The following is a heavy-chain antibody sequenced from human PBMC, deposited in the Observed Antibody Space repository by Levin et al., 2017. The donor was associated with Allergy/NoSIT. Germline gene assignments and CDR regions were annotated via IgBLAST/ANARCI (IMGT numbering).Heavy chain of an antibody. V-gene: IGHV3-30*04. CDR2: ISYDGSNK. D-gene: IGHD3-3*01. J-gene: IGHJ3*02. CDR1: GFTFSSYA. Sequence: GGSLRLSCAASGFTFSSYAMHWVRQAPGKGLEWVAVISYDGSNKYYADSVKGRFTISRDNSKNTLYLQMNSLRAEDTAVYYCARDFAAAVDIWGQGTMVTVSS. CDR3: ARDFAAAVDI.